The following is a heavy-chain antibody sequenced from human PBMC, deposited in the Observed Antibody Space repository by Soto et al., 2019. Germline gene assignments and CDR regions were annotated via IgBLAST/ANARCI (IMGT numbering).Heavy chain of an antibody. CDR3: AKVASRFLEWFYYYMDV. Sequence: GGSLRLSCAASGFTFSSYAMSWVRQAPGKGLEWVSAISGSGGSTYYADSVKGRFTISRDNSKNTLYLQMNSLRAEDTAVYYCAKVASRFLEWFYYYMDVWGKGTTVTVSS. J-gene: IGHJ6*03. V-gene: IGHV3-23*01. CDR2: ISGSGGST. CDR1: GFTFSSYA. D-gene: IGHD3-3*01.